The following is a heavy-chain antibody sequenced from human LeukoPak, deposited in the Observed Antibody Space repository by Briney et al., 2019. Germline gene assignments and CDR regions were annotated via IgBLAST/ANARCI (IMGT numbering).Heavy chain of an antibody. D-gene: IGHD3-10*01. J-gene: IGHJ4*02. CDR3: AKGAVITMVRGVISAHFDY. CDR2: ISGSGGST. V-gene: IGHV3-23*01. Sequence: GGSLRLSCAASGFTFSSYAMSWVRQAPGKGLEWVSAISGSGGSTYYADSVKGRFTISRDNSKNTLYLQMNSLRAEDTAVNYCAKGAVITMVRGVISAHFDYWGQGTLVTVSS. CDR1: GFTFSSYA.